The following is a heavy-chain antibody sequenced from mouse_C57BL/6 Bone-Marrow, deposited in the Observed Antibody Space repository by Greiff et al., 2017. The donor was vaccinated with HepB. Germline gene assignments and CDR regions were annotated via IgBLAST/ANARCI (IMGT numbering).Heavy chain of an antibody. CDR1: GFNIKDYY. CDR2: IDPEDGDT. CDR3: TTEYGNSWFAY. J-gene: IGHJ3*01. Sequence: VQLQQSGAELVRPGASVKLSCTASGFNIKDYYMHWVKQRPEQVLEWIGRIDPEDGDTEYAPKFQGKATMTADTSSNTAYLQLSSLTSEDTAVYYCTTEYGNSWFAYWGQGTLVTVSA. D-gene: IGHD2-10*02. V-gene: IGHV14-1*01.